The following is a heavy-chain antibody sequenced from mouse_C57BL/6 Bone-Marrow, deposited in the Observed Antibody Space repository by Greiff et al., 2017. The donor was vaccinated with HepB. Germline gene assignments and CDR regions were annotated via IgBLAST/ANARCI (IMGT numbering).Heavy chain of an antibody. CDR3: ARLPDWYFDV. CDR2: INPSNGGT. Sequence: QVQLQQPGTELVKPGASVKLCKASGYTFTSYWMHWVKQRPGQGLEWIGNINPSNGGTNYNEKFKSKATLTVDKSSSTAYMQLSSLTSEDSAVYYCARLPDWYFDVWGTGTTVTVSS. J-gene: IGHJ1*03. CDR1: GYTFTSYW. V-gene: IGHV1-53*01.